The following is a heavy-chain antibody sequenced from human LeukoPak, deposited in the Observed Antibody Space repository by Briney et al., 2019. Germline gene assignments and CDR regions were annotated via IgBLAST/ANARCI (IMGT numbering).Heavy chain of an antibody. V-gene: IGHV3-30*18. CDR2: ISYDGSNK. CDR1: GFTFSNYG. Sequence: TGGSLRLSCAASGFTFSNYGMHWVRQAPGKGLEWVAVISYDGSNKYYADSVKGRFTISRDNSKNTLYLQMNSLRAEDTAVYYCAKSPEMATILYWGQGTLVTVSS. CDR3: AKSPEMATILY. D-gene: IGHD5-24*01. J-gene: IGHJ4*02.